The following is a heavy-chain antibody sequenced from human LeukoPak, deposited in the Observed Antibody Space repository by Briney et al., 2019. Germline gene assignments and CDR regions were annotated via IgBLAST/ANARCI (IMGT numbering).Heavy chain of an antibody. J-gene: IGHJ4*02. D-gene: IGHD5-24*01. Sequence: GGSLRLYCAASGFTFSDYYMSWIRQAPGKGLEWVSYISSSGSTIYYADSVKGRFTISRDNAKNSLYLQMNSLRAEDTAVYYCASERWLQSPFDYWGQGTLVTVSS. CDR3: ASERWLQSPFDY. CDR2: ISSSGSTI. V-gene: IGHV3-11*01. CDR1: GFTFSDYY.